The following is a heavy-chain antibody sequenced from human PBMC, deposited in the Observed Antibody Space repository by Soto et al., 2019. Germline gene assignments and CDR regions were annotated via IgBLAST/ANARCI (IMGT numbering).Heavy chain of an antibody. J-gene: IGHJ6*02. D-gene: IGHD2-21*02. CDR2: MNPNSGNT. Sequence: GASVKVSCKASGYTFTSYDINWVRQATGQGLEWMGWMNPNSGNTGYAQKFQGRVTMTRNTSISTAYMELSSLRSEDTAVYYCASAMKYCGGDCYSYYYYGMDVWGQGTTVTVS. V-gene: IGHV1-8*01. CDR3: ASAMKYCGGDCYSYYYYGMDV. CDR1: GYTFTSYD.